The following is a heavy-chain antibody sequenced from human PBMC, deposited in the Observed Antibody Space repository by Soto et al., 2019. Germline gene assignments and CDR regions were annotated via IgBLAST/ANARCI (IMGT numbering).Heavy chain of an antibody. J-gene: IGHJ4*02. Sequence: EVQLVESGGGLVQPGGSLRLSCAASGVNFEDYGMHWVRQAPGKGLEWVATITWRSGSIGYADSVKGRFTISRDNAKNSLYLQMNSLRIDDTALYYCVKSPPWPSRYFVQWGQGSLVSVSS. CDR2: ITWRSGSI. CDR1: GVNFEDYG. V-gene: IGHV3-9*01. CDR3: VKSPPWPSRYFVQ.